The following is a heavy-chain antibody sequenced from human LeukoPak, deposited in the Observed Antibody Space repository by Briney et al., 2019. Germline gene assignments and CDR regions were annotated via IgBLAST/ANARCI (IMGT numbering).Heavy chain of an antibody. Sequence: SETLSLTCAVYGGSFSGYYWSWIRQPPGKGLEWIGEINHSGSTNYNPSLKSRVTISLDTSKNQFSLKLSSVTAADTAVYYCARSPTGDDLWGPGTLVTVSS. V-gene: IGHV4-34*01. CDR3: ARSPTGDDL. CDR2: INHSGST. J-gene: IGHJ2*01. D-gene: IGHD3-10*01. CDR1: GGSFSGYY.